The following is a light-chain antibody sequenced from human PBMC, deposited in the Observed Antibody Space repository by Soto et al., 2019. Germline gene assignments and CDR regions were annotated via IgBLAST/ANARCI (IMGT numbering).Light chain of an antibody. CDR2: DAS. CDR1: QSVSSF. J-gene: IGKJ2*01. Sequence: EIVLTQSPATLSLSPGERATLSCRASQSVSSFLAWYQQKPGQAPRLLIYDASNRATGIPARFSGRGSGTDFTLTISSLGPEDFAVYYCQQRSNWPPVYTFGQGTKLEIK. CDR3: QQRSNWPPVYT. V-gene: IGKV3-11*01.